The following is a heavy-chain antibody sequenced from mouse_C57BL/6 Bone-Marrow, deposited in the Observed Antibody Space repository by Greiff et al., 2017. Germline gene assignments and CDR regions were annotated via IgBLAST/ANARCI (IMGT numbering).Heavy chain of an antibody. CDR3: TGVTGTRMDY. J-gene: IGHJ4*01. V-gene: IGHV6-3*01. Sequence: EVKLEESGGGLVQPGGSMKLSCVASGFTFSNYWMNWVRQSPEKGLEWGAQIRLKSDNYATHYAESVKGRFTISRDDSKSSVYLQMNNLRAEDTGIYYCTGVTGTRMDYWGQGTSVTVSS. CDR1: GFTFSNYW. CDR2: IRLKSDNYAT. D-gene: IGHD4-1*01.